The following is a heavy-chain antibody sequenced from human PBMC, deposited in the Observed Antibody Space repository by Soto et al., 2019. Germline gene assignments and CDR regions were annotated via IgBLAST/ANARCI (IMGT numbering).Heavy chain of an antibody. CDR1: GGTFSSYT. J-gene: IGHJ3*02. V-gene: IGHV1-69*02. CDR2: IIPILGIA. D-gene: IGHD2-2*01. CDR3: ASPLGYCSSTSCLGI. Sequence: QVQLVQSGAEVKKPGSSVKVSCKASGGTFSSYTISWVRQAPGQGLEWMGRIIPILGIANYAQKFRGRVTITADKSTSTAYMELSSLRSEDTAVYYWASPLGYCSSTSCLGIWGQGTMVTVSS.